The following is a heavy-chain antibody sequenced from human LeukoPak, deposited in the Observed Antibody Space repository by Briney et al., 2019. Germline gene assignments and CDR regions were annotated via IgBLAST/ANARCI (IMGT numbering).Heavy chain of an antibody. CDR1: GGSFSGYY. J-gene: IGHJ4*02. CDR3: ASRYYYYDSSGYAY. Sequence: SETLSLTCAVYGGSFSGYYWSWIRQPPGKGLEWIGEINHSGSTNYNPSLKSRVTISVDTSQDQFSLKLSSVTAADTAVYYCASRYYYYDSSGYAYWGQGTLVTVSS. CDR2: INHSGST. V-gene: IGHV4-34*01. D-gene: IGHD3-22*01.